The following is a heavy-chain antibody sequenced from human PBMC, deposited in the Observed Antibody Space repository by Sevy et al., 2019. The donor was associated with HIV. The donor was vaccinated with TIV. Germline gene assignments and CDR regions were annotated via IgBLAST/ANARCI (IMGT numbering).Heavy chain of an antibody. CDR3: ARDPPSYYDYRTGYHDF. CDR2: INWNGGST. D-gene: IGHD3-3*01. CDR1: GFTFEDYG. J-gene: IGHJ4*01. V-gene: IGHV3-20*04. Sequence: GGSLRLSCAASGFTFEDYGMSWVRQVPGKGPEWVSGINWNGGSTSYAPSVKGRFTISRDNAKKSLYLQMKGLRAEDTALYYCARDPPSYYDYRTGYHDFWGQGTRVTVSS.